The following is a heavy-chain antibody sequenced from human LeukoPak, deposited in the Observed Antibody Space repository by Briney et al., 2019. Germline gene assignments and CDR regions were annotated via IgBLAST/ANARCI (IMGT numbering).Heavy chain of an antibody. Sequence: ASVKVSCKASGYTFTGYYLHWVRQAPGQGLEWMGWINPNSGGTNYAQKFQGRVTMTRDTSISTAYMELSRLRSDDTAVYYCARTPRLATPENYWGQGTLVTVSS. CDR3: ARTPRLATPENY. J-gene: IGHJ4*02. D-gene: IGHD4-23*01. CDR2: INPNSGGT. V-gene: IGHV1-2*02. CDR1: GYTFTGYY.